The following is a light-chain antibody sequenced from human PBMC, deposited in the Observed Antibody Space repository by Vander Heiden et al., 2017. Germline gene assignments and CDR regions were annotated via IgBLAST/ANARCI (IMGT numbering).Light chain of an antibody. CDR1: QSVLYCSNNKNY. CDR3: QQSSTTPRT. J-gene: IGKJ2*02. V-gene: IGKV4-1*01. CDR2: WAS. Sequence: DIVMIKQPASLAVSLGERATINCKSSQSVLYCSNNKNYLAWYQQRPGQPPKLLIYWASTRESGVPDRFSGSGSGTDFTLTISSLQAEDVAVYYCQQSSTTPRTLGQGTKLEIK.